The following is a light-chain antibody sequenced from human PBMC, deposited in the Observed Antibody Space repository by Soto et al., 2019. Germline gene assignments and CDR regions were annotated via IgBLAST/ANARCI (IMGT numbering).Light chain of an antibody. Sequence: EIVMTQSPATLSVSPGERATLSCRASQSVSDNLAWYQQRPGQALRLLIYGASIRAAGIPARISGSGSGTEFTLTISSLQSEDFAVYSCQQYNNWPLTFGGGTKVETK. J-gene: IGKJ4*01. CDR2: GAS. CDR1: QSVSDN. V-gene: IGKV3-15*01. CDR3: QQYNNWPLT.